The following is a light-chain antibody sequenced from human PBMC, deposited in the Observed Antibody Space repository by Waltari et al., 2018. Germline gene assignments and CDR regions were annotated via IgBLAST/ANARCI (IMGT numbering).Light chain of an antibody. V-gene: IGKV3-15*01. CDR1: QSVSSS. Sequence: EIVLMQSSATLSLSPGERATLSCRASQSVSSSLAWYQQKPGQAPRLLMYGASTRATGIPDRFSGSGSGTDFTLTISSLEPEDFAVYYCQQYTTWPLTFGGGTRVEIK. CDR2: GAS. CDR3: QQYTTWPLT. J-gene: IGKJ4*01.